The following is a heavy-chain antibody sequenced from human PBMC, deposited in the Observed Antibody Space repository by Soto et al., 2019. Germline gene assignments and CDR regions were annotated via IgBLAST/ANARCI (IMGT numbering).Heavy chain of an antibody. CDR1: GGTISSSNW. CDR2: IYHSGST. Sequence: PSETLSLTCAVSGGTISSSNWCSWVRQPPGKGLEWIGEIYHSGSTNYNPSLKSRVTISVDKSKNQFSLKLSSVTAADTAVYYCARGSTRGGGFDPWGQGTLVTVSS. J-gene: IGHJ5*02. CDR3: ARGSTRGGGFDP. V-gene: IGHV4-4*02. D-gene: IGHD1-26*01.